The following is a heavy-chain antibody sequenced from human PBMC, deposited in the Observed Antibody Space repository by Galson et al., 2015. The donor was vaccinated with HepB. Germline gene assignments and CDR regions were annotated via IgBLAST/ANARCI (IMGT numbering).Heavy chain of an antibody. CDR2: ISSSSSTI. Sequence: SLRLSCAASGFTFSSYSMNWVRQAPGKGLEWVSYISSSSSTIYYADSVKGRFTISRDNAKNSLYLQMNSLRDEDTAVYYCASGTTTFYYYGMDVWGQGTTVTVSS. CDR1: GFTFSSYS. J-gene: IGHJ6*02. V-gene: IGHV3-48*02. CDR3: ASGTTTFYYYGMDV. D-gene: IGHD4-17*01.